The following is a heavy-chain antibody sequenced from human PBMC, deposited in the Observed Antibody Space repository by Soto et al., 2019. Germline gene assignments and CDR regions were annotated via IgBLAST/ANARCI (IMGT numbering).Heavy chain of an antibody. CDR1: GYTFTSYA. CDR2: INAGNGNT. CDR3: ARLRSLRYFDWLSAPNYYYGMDV. D-gene: IGHD3-9*01. J-gene: IGHJ6*02. V-gene: IGHV1-3*01. Sequence: GASVKVSCKASGYTFTSYAMHWVRQAPGQRLEWMGWINAGNGNTKYSQKFQGRVTITRDTSASTAYMELSSLRSEDTAVYYCARLRSLRYFDWLSAPNYYYGMDVWGQGTTVTVSS.